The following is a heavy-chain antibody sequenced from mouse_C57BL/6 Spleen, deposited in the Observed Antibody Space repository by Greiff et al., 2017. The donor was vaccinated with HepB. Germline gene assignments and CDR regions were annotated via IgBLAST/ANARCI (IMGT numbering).Heavy chain of an antibody. CDR3: ARDYGSSYEFAY. D-gene: IGHD1-1*01. Sequence: VQLQQSGAELVRPGASVKLSCKASGYTFTDYYINWVKQRPGQGLEWIARIYPGSGNTYYNEKFKGKATLTAEKSSSTAYMQLSSLTSDDSAVYFCARDYGSSYEFAYWGQGTLVTVSA. V-gene: IGHV1-76*01. J-gene: IGHJ3*01. CDR1: GYTFTDYY. CDR2: IYPGSGNT.